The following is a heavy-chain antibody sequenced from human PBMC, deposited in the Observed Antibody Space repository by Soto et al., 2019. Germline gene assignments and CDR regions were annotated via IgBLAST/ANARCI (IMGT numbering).Heavy chain of an antibody. V-gene: IGHV1-69*01. CDR1: GGTFSSYA. D-gene: IGHD1-26*01. CDR2: IIPIFGTA. CDR3: ARAEGPGSYCGGVYYFDY. Sequence: QVQLVQFGAEVKKPGSSVKVSCKASGGTFSSYAISWVRQAPGQGLEWMGGIIPIFGTANYAQKFQGRVTITADESTSTAYMELSSLRSEDPAVYYCARAEGPGSYCGGVYYFDYWGQGTLVTVSS. J-gene: IGHJ4*02.